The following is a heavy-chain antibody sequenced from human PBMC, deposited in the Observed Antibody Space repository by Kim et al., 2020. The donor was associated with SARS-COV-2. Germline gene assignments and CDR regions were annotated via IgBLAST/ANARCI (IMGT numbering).Heavy chain of an antibody. CDR2: ISYDGSNK. V-gene: IGHV3-30*04. CDR1: GFTFSSYA. D-gene: IGHD6-19*01. J-gene: IGHJ6*02. Sequence: GGSLRLSCAASGFTFSSYAMHWVRQAPGKGLEWVAVISYDGSNKYYADSVKGRFTISRDNSKNTLYLQMNSLRAEDTAVYYCARDLAAVAGTGGYYYGMDVWGQGTTVTVSS. CDR3: ARDLAAVAGTGGYYYGMDV.